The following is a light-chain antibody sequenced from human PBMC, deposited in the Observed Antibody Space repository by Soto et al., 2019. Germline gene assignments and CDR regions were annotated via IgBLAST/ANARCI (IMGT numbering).Light chain of an antibody. CDR3: QQYTVKR. CDR2: GVS. J-gene: IGKJ1*01. Sequence: VLTQSPGTLSLSPGERATLSCRASQSVRSNDLAWYQQKPGQAPRLLIYGVSSRATGIPDRFSGSGSGTDFTLTISRLEPEDFAVYYCQQYTVKRFGQGTKVEIK. V-gene: IGKV3-20*01. CDR1: QSVRSND.